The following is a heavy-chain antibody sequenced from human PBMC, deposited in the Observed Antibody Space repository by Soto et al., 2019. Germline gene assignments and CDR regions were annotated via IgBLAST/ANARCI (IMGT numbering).Heavy chain of an antibody. V-gene: IGHV1-46*01. CDR2: INPSGDST. Sequence: QVQLVQSGAEVKKPGASVKVSCKASGYTFINYYIHWVRQAPGQGLEWMGIINPSGDSTSYAKKFQGRVTMTRDTSTSTVYMELSSLRSEDTAVYYCARGGPSDYYDSSGYYYGEAKLGDYWGQGTLVTVSS. J-gene: IGHJ4*02. D-gene: IGHD3-22*01. CDR3: ARGGPSDYYDSSGYYYGEAKLGDY. CDR1: GYTFINYY.